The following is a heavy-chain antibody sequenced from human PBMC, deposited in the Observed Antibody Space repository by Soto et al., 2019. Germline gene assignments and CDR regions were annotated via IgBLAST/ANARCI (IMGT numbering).Heavy chain of an antibody. V-gene: IGHV4-39*07. CDR1: GGSITSGGYY. J-gene: IGHJ5*02. D-gene: IGHD3-10*01. CDR2: INHSGST. CDR3: ARGGYYGSGRWLWFDP. Sequence: PSETLSLTCSVSGGSITSGGYYWGWIRQLPGKGLEWIGEINHSGSTNYNPSLKSRVTISVDTSKNQFSLKLSSVTAADTAVYYCARGGYYGSGRWLWFDPWGQGTLVTVSS.